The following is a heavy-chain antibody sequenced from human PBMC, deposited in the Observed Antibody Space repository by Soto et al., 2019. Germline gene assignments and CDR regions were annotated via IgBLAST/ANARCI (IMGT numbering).Heavy chain of an antibody. D-gene: IGHD3-10*01. CDR1: GGTFSSYA. CDR3: ARRLLGRSGYYYYGMDV. Sequence: ASVKVSCKASGGTFSSYAISWVRQAPGQGLEWMGGIIPIFGTANYAQKFQGRVTITADESTSTAYMELSSLRSEDTAVYYCARRLLGRSGYYYYGMDVWGQGTTVTVSS. V-gene: IGHV1-69*13. J-gene: IGHJ6*02. CDR2: IIPIFGTA.